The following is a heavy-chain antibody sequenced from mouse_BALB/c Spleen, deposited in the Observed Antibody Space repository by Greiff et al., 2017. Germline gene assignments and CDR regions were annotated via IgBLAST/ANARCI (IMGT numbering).Heavy chain of an antibody. CDR3: ARDPRTMDY. J-gene: IGHJ4*01. D-gene: IGHD3-1*01. CDR1: GFTFTDYY. CDR2: IRNKANGYTT. Sequence: EVMLVESGGGLVQPGGSLRLSCATSGFTFTDYYMSWVRQPPGKALEWLGFIRNKANGYTTEYSASVKGRFTISRDNSQSILYLQMNTLRAEDSATYYCARDPRTMDYWGQGTSVTVSS. V-gene: IGHV7-3*02.